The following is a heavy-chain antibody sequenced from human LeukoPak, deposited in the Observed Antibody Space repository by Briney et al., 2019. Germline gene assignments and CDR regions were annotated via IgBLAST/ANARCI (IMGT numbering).Heavy chain of an antibody. CDR1: GYTFTDYY. Sequence: ASVKVSCKASGYTFTDYYIHWVRQAPGQGLEWMGWINTYNGNTNYAQNLQGRVTMTTDTSTNTAYMELRSLTSDDTAVYYCARVGSDCSDGNCYWGQGTLVTVSS. D-gene: IGHD2-15*01. V-gene: IGHV1-18*04. J-gene: IGHJ4*02. CDR3: ARVGSDCSDGNCY. CDR2: INTYNGNT.